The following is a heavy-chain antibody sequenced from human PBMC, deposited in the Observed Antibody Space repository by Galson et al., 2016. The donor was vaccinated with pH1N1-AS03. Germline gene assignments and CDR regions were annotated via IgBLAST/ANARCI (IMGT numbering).Heavy chain of an antibody. CDR3: ARDRGERYCSSTSCGRYFDS. CDR1: GFTFSRYW. V-gene: IGHV3-7*01. Sequence: SLRLSCAASGFTFSRYWVSWVRQAPGKGLEWVANIKQDGSEKDYVDSVKGRFTISRDNAKNSLYLQMNSLRAEDTAVYYCARDRGERYCSSTSCGRYFDSWGQGTLVTVSS. D-gene: IGHD2-2*01. J-gene: IGHJ4*02. CDR2: IKQDGSEK.